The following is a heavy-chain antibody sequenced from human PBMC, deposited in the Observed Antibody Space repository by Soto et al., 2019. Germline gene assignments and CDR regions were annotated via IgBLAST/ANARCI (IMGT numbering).Heavy chain of an antibody. Sequence: SETLSLTCAVYGGSFSGHYWSWIRQPPGKGLEWIGEINHSGSTTYNPSLKSRVAISVDTSKNQFSLKLNSVTAADTAVYYCARGPSRLLMGDSFAWGQGTLVTVSS. J-gene: IGHJ5*02. D-gene: IGHD2-8*01. CDR1: GGSFSGHY. V-gene: IGHV4-34*01. CDR3: ARGPSRLLMGDSFA. CDR2: INHSGST.